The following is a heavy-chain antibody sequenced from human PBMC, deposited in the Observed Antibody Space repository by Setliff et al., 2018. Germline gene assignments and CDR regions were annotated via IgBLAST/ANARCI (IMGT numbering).Heavy chain of an antibody. Sequence: TLSLTCIVSGGSISSATSYWNWIRQPAGKELEWIGRIYAVRSTNYNPSLKSRVTLSIDTSKNQFSLKLSSVTAADAALYYCAASRAYTGAVEEWFLPKTFDFWGQGSPVTVSS. J-gene: IGHJ4*02. CDR1: GGSISSATSY. CDR2: IYAVRST. CDR3: AASRAYTGAVEEWFLPKTFDF. V-gene: IGHV4-61*02. D-gene: IGHD3-3*01.